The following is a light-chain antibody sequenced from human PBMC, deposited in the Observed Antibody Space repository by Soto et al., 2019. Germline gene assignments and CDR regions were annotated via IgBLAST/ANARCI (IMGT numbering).Light chain of an antibody. CDR1: SSNIGAGYY. V-gene: IGLV1-40*01. Sequence: QLVLTQPPSVSGAPGQRVTISCTGSSSNIGAGYYVHWYQQLPGTAPKLLIFTDNSRPSGVPDRFSGSKSGTSASLAITGLQAEDEADYYCQSFDRSLSGRVFGGGTKLTVL. J-gene: IGLJ3*02. CDR3: QSFDRSLSGRV. CDR2: TDN.